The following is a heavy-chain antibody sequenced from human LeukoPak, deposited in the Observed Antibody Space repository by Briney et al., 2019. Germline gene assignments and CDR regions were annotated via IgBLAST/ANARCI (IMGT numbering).Heavy chain of an antibody. D-gene: IGHD3-10*01. Sequence: GGSLKLSCAASGFTFSSYSMNWVRQAPGKGLEWVSSISSSSYIYYADSVKGRFTISRDNAKNSLYLQMNSLRAEDTAVYYCARDHSPYYYGSGSYPDYWGQGTLVTVSS. CDR2: ISSSSYI. CDR1: GFTFSSYS. V-gene: IGHV3-21*01. CDR3: ARDHSPYYYGSGSYPDY. J-gene: IGHJ4*02.